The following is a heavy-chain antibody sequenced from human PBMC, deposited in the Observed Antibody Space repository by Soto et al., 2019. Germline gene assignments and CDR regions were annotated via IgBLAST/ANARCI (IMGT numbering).Heavy chain of an antibody. V-gene: IGHV3-64*01. CDR2: ISSNGVGT. J-gene: IGHJ6*03. Sequence: EVQLAESGGGLAQSGGSLRLSCAASGFTLSGYAMDWVRQAPGKGLEYVSGISSNGVGTYYANSVQGRFTISRDNSKNTVYRQMGSLRPEDMAVYYCARRARPDFYYLDVWGKGTTVTVS. D-gene: IGHD6-6*01. CDR1: GFTLSGYA. CDR3: ARRARPDFYYLDV.